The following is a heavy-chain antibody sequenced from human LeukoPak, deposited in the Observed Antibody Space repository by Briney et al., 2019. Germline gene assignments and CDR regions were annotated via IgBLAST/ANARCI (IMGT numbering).Heavy chain of an antibody. CDR2: IYTSGST. CDR3: ARDDGSGYGAATDDY. Sequence: PSETLSLTCTVSGGSISSYYWSWIRQPAGKGLEWIGRIYTSGSTNYNPSLKSRVTMAVDTAKDQFSLKLSSVTAADTAVYYCARDDGSGYGAATDDYWGQGTLVTVSS. V-gene: IGHV4-4*07. J-gene: IGHJ4*02. D-gene: IGHD5-12*01. CDR1: GGSISSYY.